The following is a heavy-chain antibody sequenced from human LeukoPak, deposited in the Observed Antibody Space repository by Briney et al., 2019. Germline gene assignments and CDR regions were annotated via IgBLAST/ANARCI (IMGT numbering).Heavy chain of an antibody. Sequence: ASVKVSCKASGYTFTSYGISWVRQAPGQGLEWMGWISAYNGNTNYAQKLQGRVTMTTDTSTSTAYMELRSLRSDDTAVYYCARDRDLGYCSGGSCYRNWFDPWGQGTLVTVSS. D-gene: IGHD2-15*01. V-gene: IGHV1-18*01. CDR1: GYTFTSYG. J-gene: IGHJ5*02. CDR2: ISAYNGNT. CDR3: ARDRDLGYCSGGSCYRNWFDP.